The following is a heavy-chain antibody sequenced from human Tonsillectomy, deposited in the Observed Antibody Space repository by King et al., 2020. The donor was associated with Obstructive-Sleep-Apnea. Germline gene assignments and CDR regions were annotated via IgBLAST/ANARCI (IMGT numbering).Heavy chain of an antibody. D-gene: IGHD1-26*01. CDR2: INQGGST. J-gene: IGHJ4*02. CDR1: GGSFSGYY. Sequence: VQLQQWGAGLLKPSETLSLTCAVYGGSFSGYYWSWIRQTPGKGLEWIGEINQGGSTNYNPSLKSRVTMSVDTSKNHFSLKLSSVTAADTAVYYCARGSGYVDYWGQGTLVTVSS. V-gene: IGHV4-34*01. CDR3: ARGSGYVDY.